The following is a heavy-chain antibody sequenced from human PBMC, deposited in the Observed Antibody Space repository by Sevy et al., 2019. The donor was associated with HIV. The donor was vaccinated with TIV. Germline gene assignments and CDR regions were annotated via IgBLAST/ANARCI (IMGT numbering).Heavy chain of an antibody. CDR1: GFTVTSNY. CDR3: ARDVAAGDF. CDR2: FYNGDST. V-gene: IGHV3-53*01. J-gene: IGHJ4*02. Sequence: GGSLRLSCAATGFTVTSNYMSWVRQGPGRGLEWVSGFYNGDSTQYADSVKGRFTISRDNARKSLHLQMNSLRAEDTAIYYCARDVAAGDFWGQGTLVTVSS. D-gene: IGHD2-21*01.